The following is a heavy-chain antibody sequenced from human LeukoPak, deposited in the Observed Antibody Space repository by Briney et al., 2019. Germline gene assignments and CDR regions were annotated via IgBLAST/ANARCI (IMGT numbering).Heavy chain of an antibody. Sequence: ASVKVSCKASGYTFTSYDINWVRQATGQGLEWMGWMNPNSGNTGYAQKFQGRVTITRNTSISTAYMELSSLGSEDTAVYYCARDIVGASFSFDYWGQGTLVTVSS. J-gene: IGHJ4*02. CDR1: GYTFTSYD. CDR2: MNPNSGNT. D-gene: IGHD1-26*01. CDR3: ARDIVGASFSFDY. V-gene: IGHV1-8*03.